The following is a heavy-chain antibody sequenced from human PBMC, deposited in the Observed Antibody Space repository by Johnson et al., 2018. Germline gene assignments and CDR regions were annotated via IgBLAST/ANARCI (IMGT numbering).Heavy chain of an antibody. CDR3: TTYSYKNGWYPFNV. Sequence: EVQLLESGGGLIKPGGSLRLSCVGSGFNFNDAWMSWVRQAPGKGLELVARIKSKPDGGTIEYTASVQGSFTISRDDSKNTLYRQMNSLKTEETGVYYCTTYSYKNGWYPFNVWGPGTRVTVSS. V-gene: IGHV3-15*01. D-gene: IGHD6-19*01. J-gene: IGHJ3*01. CDR2: IKSKPDGGTI. CDR1: GFNFNDAW.